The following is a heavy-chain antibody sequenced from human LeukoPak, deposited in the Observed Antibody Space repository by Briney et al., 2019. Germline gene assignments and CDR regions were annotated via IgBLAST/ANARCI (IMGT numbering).Heavy chain of an antibody. V-gene: IGHV3-21*06. D-gene: IGHD2-21*01. Sequence: GGSLRLSCAASGFTFSHYSMNWVRQAPGKGLQWVSSITTTSKYIDYADSLKGRFTISRDNTKNLVYLQMNSLRAEDTAVYFCARAYSPPWISTSYAFDIWGQGTMVTVSS. J-gene: IGHJ3*02. CDR3: ARAYSPPWISTSYAFDI. CDR1: GFTFSHYS. CDR2: ITTTSKYI.